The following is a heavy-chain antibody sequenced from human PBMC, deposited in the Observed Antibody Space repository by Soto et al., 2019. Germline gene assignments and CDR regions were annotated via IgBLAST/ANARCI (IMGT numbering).Heavy chain of an antibody. D-gene: IGHD1-26*01. Sequence: PSQTLSLTCAISGDGVSSKAAAWNWIRQSPSRGLEWLGRTYYRSKWSTDYAVSVKSRITINPDTSKNQFSLQLNSVTPEDTAVYYCTRALSGSYDSWGQGTPVTVSS. CDR1: GDGVSSKAAA. J-gene: IGHJ5*01. V-gene: IGHV6-1*01. CDR2: TYYRSKWST. CDR3: TRALSGSYDS.